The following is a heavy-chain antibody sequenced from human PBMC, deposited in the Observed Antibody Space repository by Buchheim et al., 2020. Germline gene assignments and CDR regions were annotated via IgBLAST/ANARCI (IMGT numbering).Heavy chain of an antibody. V-gene: IGHV3-74*01. Sequence: EVQLVESGGGLVQPGGYLRLSCAAAGFTLSNYWMHWVRQTPGKGLVWVSRINSDGSSTSYADSVRGRFTISRDNAKNKLYLQMNRLRAEDTAVYYCARAKGLDLDYWGQGTL. CDR1: GFTLSNYW. CDR2: INSDGSST. CDR3: ARAKGLDLDY. D-gene: IGHD6-19*01. J-gene: IGHJ4*02.